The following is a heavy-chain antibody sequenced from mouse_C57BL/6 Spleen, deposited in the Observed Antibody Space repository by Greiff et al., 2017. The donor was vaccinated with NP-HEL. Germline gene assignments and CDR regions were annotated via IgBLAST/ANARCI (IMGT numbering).Heavy chain of an antibody. J-gene: IGHJ4*01. Sequence: LQQPGAELVRPGSSVKLSCKASGYTFTSYWMHWVKQRPIQGLEWIGNIDPSDSETHYNQKFKDKATLTVDKSSSTAYMQLSSLTSEDSAVYYCARDLRYAMDYWGQGTPVTVSS. D-gene: IGHD3-2*02. CDR1: GYTFTSYW. CDR3: ARDLRYAMDY. CDR2: IDPSDSET. V-gene: IGHV1-52*01.